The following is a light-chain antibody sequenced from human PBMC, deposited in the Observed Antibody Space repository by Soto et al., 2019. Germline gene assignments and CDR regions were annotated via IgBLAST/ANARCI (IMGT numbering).Light chain of an antibody. Sequence: QAVVTQEPSLTVSPGGTVTLTCGSSTGAVTSGYYPNWFQQKPGQPPRALIYSTTYKHSWTPARFSGSLLGGKAALTLSGVQPEDEADYYCLQYYGGGVVFGGGTKLTVL. CDR2: STT. CDR3: LQYYGGGVV. V-gene: IGLV7-43*01. J-gene: IGLJ2*01. CDR1: TGAVTSGYY.